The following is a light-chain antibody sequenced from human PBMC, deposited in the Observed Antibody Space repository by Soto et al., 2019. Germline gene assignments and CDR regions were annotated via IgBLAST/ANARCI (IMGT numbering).Light chain of an antibody. CDR3: QQRSNWPRT. V-gene: IGKV3-11*01. CDR2: DAY. Sequence: EIVLTQSPATLSLSPGERATLSCRASQIIKNYLAWYQQKPGQAPRLVIYDAYTRAPGIPARFSGSWSGTDFTLTINSLEPQDFAVYYCQQRSNWPRTFGQGTKLEIK. CDR1: QIIKNY. J-gene: IGKJ2*01.